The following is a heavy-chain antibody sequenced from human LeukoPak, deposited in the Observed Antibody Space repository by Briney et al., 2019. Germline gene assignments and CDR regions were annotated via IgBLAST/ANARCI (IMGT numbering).Heavy chain of an antibody. CDR1: GYTFTSYG. J-gene: IGHJ4*02. CDR2: ISAYNANT. D-gene: IGHD2-15*01. CDR3: ARDPCSDGSCYARD. V-gene: IGHV1-18*01. Sequence: ASVKVSCKASGYTFTSYGIIWVRQAPGQGLEWMGSISAYNANTHYAQKFQGRVTMTTDTSTTTAYMELRSLRSDDTAVYYCARDPCSDGSCYARDWGREPLVTVSS.